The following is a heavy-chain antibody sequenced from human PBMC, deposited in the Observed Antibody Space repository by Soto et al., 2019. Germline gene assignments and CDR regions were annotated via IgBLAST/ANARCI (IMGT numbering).Heavy chain of an antibody. V-gene: IGHV3-64D*06. Sequence: GGSLRLSCSASGFTFSSYAMHWVRQAPGKGLEYVSAISSNGGSTYYADSVKGRFTISRDNSKNTLYLQMSSLRAEDTAVYYCVKPARIADPWSDYWGQGTLVTVSS. D-gene: IGHD6-13*01. CDR3: VKPARIADPWSDY. CDR2: ISSNGGST. CDR1: GFTFSSYA. J-gene: IGHJ4*02.